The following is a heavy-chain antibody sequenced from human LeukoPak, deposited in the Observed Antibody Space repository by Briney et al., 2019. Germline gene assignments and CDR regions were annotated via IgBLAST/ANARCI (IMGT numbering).Heavy chain of an antibody. Sequence: PGGSLRLSCAASGFSFSCYWMSWVRQAPGKGLEWVANIKQDGSEKYYVDSVKGRFTISRDSAKISLFLQMNSLRAEDTAVYYCARGAYNWNDHYYFDYWGQGTLVTVSS. J-gene: IGHJ4*02. CDR2: IKQDGSEK. V-gene: IGHV3-7*01. CDR3: ARGAYNWNDHYYFDY. CDR1: GFSFSCYW. D-gene: IGHD1-1*01.